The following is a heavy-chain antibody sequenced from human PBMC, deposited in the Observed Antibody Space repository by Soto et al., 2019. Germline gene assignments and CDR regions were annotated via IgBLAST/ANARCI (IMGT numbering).Heavy chain of an antibody. V-gene: IGHV3-23*01. J-gene: IGHJ6*02. Sequence: EVQLLESGGGLVQPGGSLRLSCAASGFTFSSYAMSWVRQAPGKGLEWVSAISGSGGSTYYADSVKGRFTISRDNSKNTVYLQMNSLRAEDTAVYCCATGRGVTVYSGMDVWGQGTTVAVSS. CDR2: ISGSGGST. CDR3: ATGRGVTVYSGMDV. CDR1: GFTFSSYA. D-gene: IGHD3-16*02.